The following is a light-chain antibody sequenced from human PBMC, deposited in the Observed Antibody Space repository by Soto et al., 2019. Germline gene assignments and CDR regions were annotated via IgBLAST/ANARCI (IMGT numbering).Light chain of an antibody. CDR2: VAS. Sequence: EIVMTQSPATLSVSPGDRATVSCRASQTINSNLAWYQQKPGQAPRLLIHVASTRATGVPARFSGSGSGTEFTLTLSGRQFKDFAVYYYQQDHNSPPHYTFSQGTKLQI. CDR3: QQDHNSPPHYT. J-gene: IGKJ2*01. CDR1: QTINSN. V-gene: IGKV3-15*01.